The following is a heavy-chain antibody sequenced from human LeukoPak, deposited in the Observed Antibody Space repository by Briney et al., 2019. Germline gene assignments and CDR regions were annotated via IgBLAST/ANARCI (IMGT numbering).Heavy chain of an antibody. J-gene: IGHJ5*02. CDR2: INPNSGGT. D-gene: IGHD6-13*01. V-gene: IGHV1-2*06. CDR3: ARGNPYSSSWNWFDP. Sequence: GASVKVSCKASGYTFTSYGISWVRQAPGQGLEWMGRINPNSGGTNYAQKFQGRVTMTRDTSISTAYMELSRLRSDDTAVYYCARGNPYSSSWNWFDPWGQGTLVTVSS. CDR1: GYTFTSYG.